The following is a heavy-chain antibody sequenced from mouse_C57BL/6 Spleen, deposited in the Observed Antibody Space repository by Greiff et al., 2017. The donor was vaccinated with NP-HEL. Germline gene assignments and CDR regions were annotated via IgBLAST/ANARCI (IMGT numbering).Heavy chain of an antibody. J-gene: IGHJ1*03. CDR2: INPNNGGT. D-gene: IGHD1-1*01. CDR3: ARPHYYGTPHWYFDV. Sequence: VQLQQSGPELVKPGASVKMSCKASGYTFTDYNMHWVKQRHGKSLEWIGYINPNNGGTSYNQKFKGKVTLTVNKSSSTAYMELRSLTSEDSAVYYCARPHYYGTPHWYFDVWGTGTTVTVSS. CDR1: GYTFTDYN. V-gene: IGHV1-22*01.